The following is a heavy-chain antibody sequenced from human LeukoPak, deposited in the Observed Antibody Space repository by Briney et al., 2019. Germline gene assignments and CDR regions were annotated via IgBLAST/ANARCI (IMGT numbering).Heavy chain of an antibody. CDR3: ARGPRKNYYDSSGYYEYFQH. J-gene: IGHJ1*01. Sequence: PSETLSLTCTVSGYSISSGYYWGWIRQPPGKGLEWIGSIYHSGSTYYNPSLKSRVTISVDTSKNQFSLKLSSVTAADTAVYYCARGPRKNYYDSSGYYEYFQHWGQGTLVTVSS. CDR1: GYSISSGYY. CDR2: IYHSGST. V-gene: IGHV4-38-2*02. D-gene: IGHD3-22*01.